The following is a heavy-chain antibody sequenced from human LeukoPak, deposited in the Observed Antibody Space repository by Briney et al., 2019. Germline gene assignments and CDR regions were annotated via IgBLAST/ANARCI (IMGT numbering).Heavy chain of an antibody. V-gene: IGHV1-24*01. Sequence: GASVKVSCKVSGYTLTELSMHWVRQAPGKGLEGMGGFDPEDGETIYAQKFQGRVTMTEDTSTDTAYMELSRLRSEDTAVYYCARGESVDTAMVSSKWGQGTLVTVSS. J-gene: IGHJ4*02. CDR2: FDPEDGET. CDR1: GYTLTELS. CDR3: ARGESVDTAMVSSK. D-gene: IGHD5-18*01.